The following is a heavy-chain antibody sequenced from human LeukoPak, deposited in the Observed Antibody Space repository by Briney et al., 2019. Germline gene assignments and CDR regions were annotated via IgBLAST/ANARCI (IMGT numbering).Heavy chain of an antibody. D-gene: IGHD4-17*01. CDR1: GYSFTNYW. Sequence: GESLKISCKDTGYSFTNYWIGWVRQMPGKGLEWMGIIHSADSNTKYSPSFQGQVTISADKSISTAYLQWSGLKASDTAMYYCAGARHGDYRWDYWGQGTLVTVSS. J-gene: IGHJ4*02. CDR3: AGARHGDYRWDY. CDR2: IHSADSNT. V-gene: IGHV5-51*01.